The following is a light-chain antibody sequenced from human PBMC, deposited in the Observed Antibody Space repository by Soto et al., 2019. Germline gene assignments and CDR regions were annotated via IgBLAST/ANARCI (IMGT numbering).Light chain of an antibody. CDR2: AAS. Sequence: DIQMTQSPSSLSASVGDRVTITCRAGQSISSYLNWYQQKPGKASKLLIYAASSLQSGVPSRFSGSGSGTDFTLTISSLQPEDFATYYCQQSYSTPRTFGQGTKVDIK. CDR3: QQSYSTPRT. J-gene: IGKJ2*01. V-gene: IGKV1-39*01. CDR1: QSISSY.